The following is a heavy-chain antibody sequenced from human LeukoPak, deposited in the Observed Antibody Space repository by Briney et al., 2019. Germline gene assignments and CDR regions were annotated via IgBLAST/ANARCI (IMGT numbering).Heavy chain of an antibody. Sequence: PGGSLRLSCAASGFTFSDYSMNWVRQAPGKGLEWVSYISGRSTTIYYADSVKGRFTISRDNAKNSLYLQMNSLRAEDTAVYYCARDYVTGELFFDYWGQGTLVTVSS. D-gene: IGHD3-10*01. CDR1: GFTFSDYS. CDR3: ARDYVTGELFFDY. CDR2: ISGRSTTI. V-gene: IGHV3-48*04. J-gene: IGHJ4*02.